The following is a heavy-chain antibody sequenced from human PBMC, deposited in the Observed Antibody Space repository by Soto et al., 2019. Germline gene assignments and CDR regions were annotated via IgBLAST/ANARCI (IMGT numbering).Heavy chain of an antibody. CDR3: ARAGDGYSYGFAYYYYGMDV. J-gene: IGHJ6*02. CDR2: ISSDGSST. D-gene: IGHD5-18*01. CDR1: GFTFSSYW. Sequence: EVQLVESGGGLVQPGGSLRLSCAASGFTFSSYWMHWVRQAPGKGLVWVSRISSDGSSTSYADSVKRRFTIPRDNAKNMLYMQMSSLRAEDTDVYYCARAGDGYSYGFAYYYYGMDVLGQETTVTVS. V-gene: IGHV3-74*01.